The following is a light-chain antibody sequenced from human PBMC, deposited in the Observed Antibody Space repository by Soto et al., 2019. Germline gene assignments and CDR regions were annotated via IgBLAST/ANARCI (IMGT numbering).Light chain of an antibody. CDR3: QQYNNWPPIT. CDR1: QSVSSY. CDR2: GAS. J-gene: IGKJ5*01. V-gene: IGKV3-15*01. Sequence: IALTHSPANLSSSQVERATLSFRASQSVSSYLAWYQQKPGQAPRLLIYGASNRATGIPARFSGSGSGTEFTLTISRLQSEDFAVYYCQQYNNWPPITVGNGPRLALK.